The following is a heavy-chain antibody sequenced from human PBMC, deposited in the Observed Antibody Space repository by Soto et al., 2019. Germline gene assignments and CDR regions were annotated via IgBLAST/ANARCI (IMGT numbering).Heavy chain of an antibody. D-gene: IGHD3-10*01. CDR3: AKETIWFGELAYFDY. V-gene: IGHV3-30*18. Sequence: QVQLVESGGGVVQPGGSLRLSCAASGFTFSSYGMHWVRQAPGKGLEWVAVISYDGSNKYYADSVKGRFTISRDNSKNTLYLQMNSLRAEDTAVYYCAKETIWFGELAYFDYWGQGTMVTVSS. CDR1: GFTFSSYG. J-gene: IGHJ4*02. CDR2: ISYDGSNK.